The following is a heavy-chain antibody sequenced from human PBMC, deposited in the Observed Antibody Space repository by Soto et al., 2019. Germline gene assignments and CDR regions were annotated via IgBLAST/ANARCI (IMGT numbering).Heavy chain of an antibody. J-gene: IGHJ5*02. CDR2: IIPIFGTA. V-gene: IGHV1-69*13. Sequence: SVKVSCKASGGTFSSYAISWVRQAPGQGLEWMGGIIPIFGTANYAQKFQGRVTITADESTSTAYMELSSLRPEDTAVYYCARVKGEVGATQGWFVPWGQGTLVTVSS. CDR1: GGTFSSYA. CDR3: ARVKGEVGATQGWFVP. D-gene: IGHD1-26*01.